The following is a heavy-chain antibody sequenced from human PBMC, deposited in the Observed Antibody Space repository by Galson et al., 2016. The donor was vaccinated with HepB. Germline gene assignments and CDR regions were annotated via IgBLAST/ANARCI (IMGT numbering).Heavy chain of an antibody. Sequence: SVKVSCKASSYTFISHGITWVRQAPGQGLEWMGWIDPYNGNADYAEKFQGRVTMTTNTSTSTAYMELRSLRSDDTAVYYCANMVAAKGTHWFDPWGQGTLVTVSS. CDR1: SYTFISHG. CDR3: ANMVAAKGTHWFDP. J-gene: IGHJ5*02. CDR2: IDPYNGNA. D-gene: IGHD2-15*01. V-gene: IGHV1-18*01.